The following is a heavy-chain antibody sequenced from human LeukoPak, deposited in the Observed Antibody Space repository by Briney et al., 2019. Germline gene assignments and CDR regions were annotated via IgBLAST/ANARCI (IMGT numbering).Heavy chain of an antibody. J-gene: IGHJ4*02. CDR2: INPSGGST. V-gene: IGHV1-46*01. Sequence: ASVKVSCKASGYTFTGYYMHWVRQAPGQGLEWMGIINPSGGSTSYAQKFQGRVTMTRDMSTSTVYMELSSLRSEDTAVYYCAGSGYSYGTGTNFDYWGQGTLVTVSS. D-gene: IGHD5-18*01. CDR1: GYTFTGYY. CDR3: AGSGYSYGTGTNFDY.